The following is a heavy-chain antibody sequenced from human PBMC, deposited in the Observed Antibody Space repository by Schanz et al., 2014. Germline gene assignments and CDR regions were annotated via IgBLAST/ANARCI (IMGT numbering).Heavy chain of an antibody. D-gene: IGHD3-9*01. Sequence: VQLLESGGGLVQPGGSLRLSCVASGFTFSSYGMHWVRQAPGKGLEWVGFISFDGRNTGYAHSVKGRFTISRDNSKNTVNLQMNSLRAEDTAVYYCAKHVRSLTGNDYWGQGTLVTVSS. CDR1: GFTFSSYG. J-gene: IGHJ4*02. CDR2: ISFDGRNT. CDR3: AKHVRSLTGNDY. V-gene: IGHV3-30*18.